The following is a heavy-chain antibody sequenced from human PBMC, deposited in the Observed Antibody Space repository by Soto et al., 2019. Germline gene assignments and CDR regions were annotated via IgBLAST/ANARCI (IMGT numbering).Heavy chain of an antibody. J-gene: IGHJ6*02. CDR3: ARESYGQADYYYGMDV. D-gene: IGHD2-21*01. CDR2: IIPIFGTA. V-gene: IGHV1-69*13. CDR1: GGTFSSYA. Sequence: GASVKVSCKASGGTFSSYAISWVRQAPGQGLEWMGGIIPIFGTANYAQKFQGRVTITADESTSTAYMELSSLRSEDTAVYYCARESYGQADYYYGMDVWGQGTTVTVSS.